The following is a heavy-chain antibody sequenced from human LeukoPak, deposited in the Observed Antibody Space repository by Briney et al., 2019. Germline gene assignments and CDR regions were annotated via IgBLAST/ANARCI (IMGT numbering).Heavy chain of an antibody. D-gene: IGHD1-14*01. CDR1: GLTFSTYS. Sequence: GGSMRLSCGASGLTFSTYSMNWVRQAPGKGLEWVSYISSDSGTIYYADSVKGRFTISRDNAKNSLYLQMNSLRAEDTAVYYCARAAQPGFDPWGQGTLVTVSS. CDR3: ARAAQPGFDP. J-gene: IGHJ5*02. V-gene: IGHV3-48*01. CDR2: ISSDSGTI.